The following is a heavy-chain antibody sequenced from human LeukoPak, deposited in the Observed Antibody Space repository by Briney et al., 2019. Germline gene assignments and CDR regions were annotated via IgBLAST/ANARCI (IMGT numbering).Heavy chain of an antibody. J-gene: IGHJ4*02. V-gene: IGHV1-69*06. CDR3: ATAPHYYDSSFDY. Sequence: ASVKVSCKASGGTFSSYAISWVRQAPGQGLEWMGGIIPIFGTANYAQKFQGRVTMTEDTSTDTAYMELSSLRSEDTAVYYCATAPHYYDSSFDYWGQGTLVTVSS. CDR1: GGTFSSYA. CDR2: IIPIFGTA. D-gene: IGHD3-22*01.